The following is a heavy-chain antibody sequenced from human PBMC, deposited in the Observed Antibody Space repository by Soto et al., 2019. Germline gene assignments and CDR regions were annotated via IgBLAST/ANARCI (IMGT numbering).Heavy chain of an antibody. CDR1: GFTFSNSW. V-gene: IGHV3-15*01. Sequence: GGSLRLSCAASGFTFSNSWMSWVRQAPGKGLEWVAGIRSEGDGGTTDYAATVRFRFSISRDESKNTLYMQRQSVKTEDTAVYYCNTGYYYDSSGYFQGPYWGQGTLVTVSS. J-gene: IGHJ4*02. CDR2: IRSEGDGGTT. D-gene: IGHD3-22*01. CDR3: NTGYYYDSSGYFQGPY.